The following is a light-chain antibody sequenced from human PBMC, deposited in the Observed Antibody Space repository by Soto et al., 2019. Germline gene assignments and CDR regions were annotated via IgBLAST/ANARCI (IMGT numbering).Light chain of an antibody. CDR2: DNN. J-gene: IGLJ2*01. Sequence: QSVLTQSPSVSAAPGQQVTISCSGSSSNIGNNYVSWYQQLPGTAPKLLIYDNNKRPSGIPDRFSGSKSGTSGTLDITGLQTGDAADYYCATWDGSLPGEVFGGGTKLTVL. CDR1: SSNIGNNY. CDR3: ATWDGSLPGEV. V-gene: IGLV1-51*01.